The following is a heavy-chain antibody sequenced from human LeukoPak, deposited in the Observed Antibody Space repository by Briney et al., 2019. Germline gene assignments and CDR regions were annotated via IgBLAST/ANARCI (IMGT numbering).Heavy chain of an antibody. CDR1: GASITSSKY. CDR2: INHSGST. J-gene: IGHJ5*02. D-gene: IGHD2-8*01. Sequence: SETLSLTCAVSGASITSSKYCSWVRQPPGKGLEWIGEINHSGSTNYNPSLKSRVTISVDTSKTQFSLKLSSVTAADTAVYYCARVGGYCTNGVCYRVSRTNWFDPWGQGTLVTVSS. V-gene: IGHV4-4*02. CDR3: ARVGGYCTNGVCYRVSRTNWFDP.